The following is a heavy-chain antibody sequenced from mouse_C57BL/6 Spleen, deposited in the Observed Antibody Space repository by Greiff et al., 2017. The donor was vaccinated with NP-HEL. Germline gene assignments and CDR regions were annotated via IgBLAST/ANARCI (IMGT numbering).Heavy chain of an antibody. D-gene: IGHD1-1*01. J-gene: IGHJ4*01. V-gene: IGHV5-4*01. CDR1: GFTFSSYA. CDR3: ARRGTYYYGSNYAMDY. CDR2: ISDGGSYT. Sequence: EVQVVESGGGLVKPGGSLKLSCAASGFTFSSYAMSWVRQTPEKRLEWVATISDGGSYTYYPDNVKGRFTISRDNAKNNLYLQMSHLKSEDTAMYYWARRGTYYYGSNYAMDYWGQGTSVTVSS.